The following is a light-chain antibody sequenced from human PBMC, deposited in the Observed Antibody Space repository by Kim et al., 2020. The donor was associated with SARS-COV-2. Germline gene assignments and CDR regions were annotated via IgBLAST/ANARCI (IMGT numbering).Light chain of an antibody. CDR2: KAS. Sequence: DIQMTQSPSTLSASVGDRVTITCRASQSVSSWLAWYQQKPGKAPKLLIYKASTLEGGVPSRFSGRGSGTEFTLTINSPQPDDFATYSCQQYDSQPYTLGQGTKLEI. CDR3: QQYDSQPYT. J-gene: IGKJ2*01. CDR1: QSVSSW. V-gene: IGKV1-5*03.